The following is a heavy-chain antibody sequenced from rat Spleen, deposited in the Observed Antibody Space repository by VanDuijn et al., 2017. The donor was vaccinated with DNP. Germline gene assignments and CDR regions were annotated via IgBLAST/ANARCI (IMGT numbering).Heavy chain of an antibody. CDR3: AREELGNFDY. D-gene: IGHD4-3*01. J-gene: IGHJ2*01. V-gene: IGHV2-65*01. CDR2: IRSGGST. Sequence: QVQLKETGPGLVQPTQTLSITCTVSGFSLTSYYMQWVRQTPGKGLEWMGFIRSGGSTEYNSEFKSRLSISRDTSKNQVFLKMNRLKTEDTGVYYCAREELGNFDYWGQGVMVTVSS. CDR1: GFSLTSYY.